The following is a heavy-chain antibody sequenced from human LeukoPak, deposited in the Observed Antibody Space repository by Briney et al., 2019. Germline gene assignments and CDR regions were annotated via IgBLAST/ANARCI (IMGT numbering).Heavy chain of an antibody. Sequence: GGSLRLSCAASGFTVSSNYMSWVRQAPGKGLEWVSDIYSGGSTYYADSVKGRFTISRDNSKNTLYLQMNSLRAEDTAVYYCARNSGSSLIFQHWGQGTLVTVSS. J-gene: IGHJ1*01. CDR3: ARNSGSSLIFQH. CDR2: IYSGGST. V-gene: IGHV3-66*01. CDR1: GFTVSSNY. D-gene: IGHD1-26*01.